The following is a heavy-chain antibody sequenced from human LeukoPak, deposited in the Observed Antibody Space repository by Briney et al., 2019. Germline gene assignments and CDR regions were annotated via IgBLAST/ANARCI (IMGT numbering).Heavy chain of an antibody. CDR2: IYYSGST. J-gene: IGHJ3*02. Sequence: SETLSLTCTVSGASISNYYWSWIRQPPGKGLEWMGYIYYSGSTNYNPSLKSRVTISVDTSKNQFPLKLSSVTAADTAVYYCARAGGSYLVKDAFDIWGQGTMVTVSS. D-gene: IGHD1-26*01. CDR3: ARAGGSYLVKDAFDI. CDR1: GASISNYY. V-gene: IGHV4-59*12.